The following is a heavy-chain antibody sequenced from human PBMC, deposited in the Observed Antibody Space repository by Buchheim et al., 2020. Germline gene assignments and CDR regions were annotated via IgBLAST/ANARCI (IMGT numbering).Heavy chain of an antibody. D-gene: IGHD5-24*01. CDR3: ARADGAKLDF. J-gene: IGHJ4*02. V-gene: IGHV3-48*01. CDR1: GFTFSSYG. CDR2: ISSSSSTI. Sequence: VQLVESGGGVVQPGRSLRLSCAASGFTFSSYGMHWVRQAPGKGLEWVSYISSSSSTIYYADSVKGRFTISRDNSKNTLYLQMNSLRGEDTAVYYCARADGAKLDFWGQGTL.